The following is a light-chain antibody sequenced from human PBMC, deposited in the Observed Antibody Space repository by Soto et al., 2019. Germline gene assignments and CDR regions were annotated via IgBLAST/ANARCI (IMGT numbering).Light chain of an antibody. CDR3: QQYGSSGT. J-gene: IGKJ1*01. Sequence: EIVLTQSPGTLCLSPGERATLSCGASQSVSNNYLAWYQQKPGQAPRLLIYGASNRATGIPDRFSGSGSGTDFTLTISRLEPEDFAVYYCQQYGSSGTFGQGTKADIK. CDR2: GAS. V-gene: IGKV3-20*01. CDR1: QSVSNNY.